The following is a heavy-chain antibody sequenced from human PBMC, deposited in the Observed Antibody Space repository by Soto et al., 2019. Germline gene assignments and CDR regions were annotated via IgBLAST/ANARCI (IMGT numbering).Heavy chain of an antibody. CDR2: ISYGGGTT. CDR1: EFTFINYA. D-gene: IGHD3-22*01. V-gene: IGHV3-23*01. Sequence: GESLKISCAASEFTFINYAMSWGLQAPWKGLEWVSAISYGGGTTYYADSVKGRFTISRDNSKNTLYLQMNSLRAEDTAVYYCAENPGYYYDSTGYHFDYWGQGTLVTVSS. J-gene: IGHJ4*01. CDR3: AENPGYYYDSTGYHFDY.